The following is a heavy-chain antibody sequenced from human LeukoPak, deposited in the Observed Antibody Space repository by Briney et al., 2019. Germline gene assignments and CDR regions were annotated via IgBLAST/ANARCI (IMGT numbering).Heavy chain of an antibody. J-gene: IGHJ5*02. CDR3: ARDPTINGRADNWFDP. D-gene: IGHD2-8*01. Sequence: SETLSLTCTVSGGSLSNYYWSWIRQPAGKGLECIGRIYTTGSTNYNPSLKSRATMSVDTSKNHFSLKLSSVTAADTAVYYCARDPTINGRADNWFDPWGQGTLVTISS. V-gene: IGHV4-4*07. CDR1: GGSLSNYY. CDR2: IYTTGST.